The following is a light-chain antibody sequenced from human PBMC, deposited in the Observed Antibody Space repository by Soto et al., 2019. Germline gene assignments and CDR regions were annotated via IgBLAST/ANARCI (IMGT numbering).Light chain of an antibody. V-gene: IGKV4-1*01. J-gene: IGKJ5*01. Sequence: DIVMTQSPDSLAVSLGERATINCKSSQSVLYSSNNKNYLAWYRQKPGQPPKLLIDWASTRESGVPDRFGGGGSRTDFTLTISSLQAEDVAVYYCQQYYSTPITFGQGTRLEIK. CDR1: QSVLYSSNNKNY. CDR3: QQYYSTPIT. CDR2: WAS.